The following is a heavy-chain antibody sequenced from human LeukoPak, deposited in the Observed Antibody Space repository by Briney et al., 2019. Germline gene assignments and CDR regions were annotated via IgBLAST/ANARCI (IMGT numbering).Heavy chain of an antibody. J-gene: IGHJ3*02. CDR2: INWNGGST. Sequence: PGGSLRLSCAASGFTFDDYGMSWVRQPPGKGLEWVSGINWNGGSTGYADSVKGRFTISRDNAKNSLYLQMNSLRAEDTAVYYCARERRFYYDSSGYYYTGNAFDIWGQGTMVTVSS. CDR3: ARERRFYYDSSGYYYTGNAFDI. V-gene: IGHV3-20*04. CDR1: GFTFDDYG. D-gene: IGHD3-22*01.